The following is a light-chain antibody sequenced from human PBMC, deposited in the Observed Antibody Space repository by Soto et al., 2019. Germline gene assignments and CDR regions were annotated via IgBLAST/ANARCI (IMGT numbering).Light chain of an antibody. Sequence: DIQMTQSPSSLSASVGDRVTITCQASHDITSFLNWYQHKPGRAPKLLIYDASILEAGVPTRFSGSGSGTQFTFTISSLQPEDVATYYCQHCDYLPIFGPGTTVDF. CDR3: QHCDYLPI. J-gene: IGKJ3*01. CDR2: DAS. V-gene: IGKV1-33*01. CDR1: HDITSF.